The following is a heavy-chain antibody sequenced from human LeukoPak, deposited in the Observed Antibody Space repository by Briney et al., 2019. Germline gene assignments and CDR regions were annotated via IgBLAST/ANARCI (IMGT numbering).Heavy chain of an antibody. J-gene: IGHJ4*02. CDR3: AGTTCGGDCYSEY. D-gene: IGHD2-21*02. CDR1: GFTFSSYA. Sequence: GGSLRLSCAASGFTFSSYAMSWVRQAPGKGLEWVSAISGTGGRTYCADSVKGRFTISRDNSKNTLYLQMNSLRAEDTAVYYCAGTTCGGDCYSEYWGQGTQVTVSS. V-gene: IGHV3-23*01. CDR2: ISGTGGRT.